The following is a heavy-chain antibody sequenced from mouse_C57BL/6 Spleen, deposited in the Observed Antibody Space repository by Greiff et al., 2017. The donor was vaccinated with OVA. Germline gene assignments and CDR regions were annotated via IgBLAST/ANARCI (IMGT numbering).Heavy chain of an antibody. D-gene: IGHD1-1*01. Sequence: VQLQQSGAELVRPGASVKLSCAASGFNIKDDYMHWVKQRPEQGLEWIGWIDPENGDTEYASKFQGKATITADTSSNTAYLQLSSLTSEDTAVYYCITDTTVVAPYFDYWGQGTTLTVSS. CDR1: GFNIKDDY. CDR2: IDPENGDT. V-gene: IGHV14-4*01. CDR3: ITDTTVVAPYFDY. J-gene: IGHJ2*01.